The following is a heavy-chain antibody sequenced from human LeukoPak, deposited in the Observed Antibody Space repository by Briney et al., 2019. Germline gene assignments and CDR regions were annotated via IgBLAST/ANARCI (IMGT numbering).Heavy chain of an antibody. V-gene: IGHV1-69*13. Sequence: GASVKVSCKASGGTFSSYAISWVRQAPGQGLEWMGGIIPIFGTANYAQKFQGRVTITADESTSTAYMEPSSLRSEDTAVYYCRYSSSAQYFDYWGQGTLVTVSS. CDR3: RYSSSAQYFDY. D-gene: IGHD6-6*01. J-gene: IGHJ4*02. CDR2: IIPIFGTA. CDR1: GGTFSSYA.